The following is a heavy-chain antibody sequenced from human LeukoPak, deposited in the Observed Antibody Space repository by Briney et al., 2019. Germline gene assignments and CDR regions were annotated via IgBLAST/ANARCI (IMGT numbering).Heavy chain of an antibody. D-gene: IGHD3-3*02. J-gene: IGHJ6*03. Sequence: GALRLSCAASGFTFSDYYMSWIRQAPGKGLKWVSYISSSGSTIYYADSVKGRFTISRDNAKNSLYLQMNSLRAEDTAVYYCARNGWNSIISYYYYMDVWGKGTTVTVSS. CDR3: ARNGWNSIISYYYYMDV. V-gene: IGHV3-11*01. CDR1: GFTFSDYY. CDR2: ISSSGSTI.